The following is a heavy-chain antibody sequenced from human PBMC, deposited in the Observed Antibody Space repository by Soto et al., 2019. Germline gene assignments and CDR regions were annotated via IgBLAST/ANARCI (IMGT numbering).Heavy chain of an antibody. D-gene: IGHD3-10*01. CDR3: ARGINYYDSGDEAFDI. CDR2: MNPNSGNT. CDR1: GYTFTSYD. Sequence: QVQLVQSGAEVKKPGASVKVSCKASGYTFTSYDINWVRQATGQGLEWMGWMNPNSGNTGYAQKFQGRVTRTRNTSISTAYRELSSLRSEDTAVYYCARGINYYDSGDEAFDIWGQGTMVTVSS. J-gene: IGHJ3*02. V-gene: IGHV1-8*01.